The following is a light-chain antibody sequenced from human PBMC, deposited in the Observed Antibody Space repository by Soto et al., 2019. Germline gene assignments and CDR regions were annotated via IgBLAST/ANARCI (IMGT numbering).Light chain of an antibody. V-gene: IGLV2-14*01. Sequence: QSALTQPASVSGSPGQSITISCAGTRRDVGAYNLVSWYQQHPGRAPQLIIYEVRNRPSGISFRFSGSKSGNTASLTISGLQAEDEADYYCRSYTSKSSLIFGGGTKLTVL. CDR1: RRDVGAYNL. CDR2: EVR. CDR3: RSYTSKSSLI. J-gene: IGLJ2*01.